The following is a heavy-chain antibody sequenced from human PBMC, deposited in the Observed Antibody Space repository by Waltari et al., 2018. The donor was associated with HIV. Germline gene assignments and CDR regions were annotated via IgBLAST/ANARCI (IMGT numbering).Heavy chain of an antibody. CDR3: ARVKIVGNWFDP. Sequence: QVPLQESGPGLRKPSQTLSLPSTVSGGSIRTCDYYWSWIRQPPGKGLEWIGYMYYSGSTYYNPSLKSRVTISEDTSKNQFSLKLSSVTAADTAVYYCARVKIVGNWFDPWGQGTLVTVSS. CDR2: MYYSGST. D-gene: IGHD1-26*01. J-gene: IGHJ5*02. V-gene: IGHV4-30-4*01. CDR1: GGSIRTCDYY.